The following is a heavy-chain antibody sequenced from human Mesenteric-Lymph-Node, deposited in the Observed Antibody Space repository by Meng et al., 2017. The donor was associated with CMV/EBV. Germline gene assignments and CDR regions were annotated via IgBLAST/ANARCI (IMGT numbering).Heavy chain of an antibody. J-gene: IGHJ3*02. Sequence: GYSIGSSCYSWGLNPQPPRKGPGWISTMFYRGTTYDNPSLTSRLTISIDTSKNQFSLKLRSVTAADTAVYYCARENTTLESAFDIWGQGTLVTVSS. V-gene: IGHV4-39*07. CDR1: GYSIGSSCYS. D-gene: IGHD1-1*01. CDR3: ARENTTLESAFDI. CDR2: MFYRGTT.